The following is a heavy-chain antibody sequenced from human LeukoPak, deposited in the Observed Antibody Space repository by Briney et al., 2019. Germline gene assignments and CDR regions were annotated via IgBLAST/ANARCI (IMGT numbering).Heavy chain of an antibody. D-gene: IGHD5-18*01. Sequence: PGGSLRLSCAASGFTFSSYEMNWVRQAPGKGLEWVSYISSSGSTTYYADSVKGRFTISRDSATNSLYLQMNSLRAEDTAVYYCARGYSYGQQYHFDYWGQGTLVTVSS. J-gene: IGHJ4*02. V-gene: IGHV3-48*03. CDR3: ARGYSYGQQYHFDY. CDR2: ISSSGSTT. CDR1: GFTFSSYE.